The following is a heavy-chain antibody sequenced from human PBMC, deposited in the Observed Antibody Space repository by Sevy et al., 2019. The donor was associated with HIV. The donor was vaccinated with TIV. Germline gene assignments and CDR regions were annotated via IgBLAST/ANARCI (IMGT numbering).Heavy chain of an antibody. J-gene: IGHJ4*02. D-gene: IGHD6-19*01. Sequence: GGSLRLSCAASGFTFSSYAMHWVRQAPGKGLEWVAVISYDGSNKYYADSVKSRFTISRDNSKNTLYLQMNSLRAEDTAVYYCARDTKLSSGWYYFDYWGQGTLVTVSS. V-gene: IGHV3-30-3*01. CDR1: GFTFSSYA. CDR3: ARDTKLSSGWYYFDY. CDR2: ISYDGSNK.